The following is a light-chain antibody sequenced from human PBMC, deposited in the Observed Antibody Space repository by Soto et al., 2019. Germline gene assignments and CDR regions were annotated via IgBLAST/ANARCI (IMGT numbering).Light chain of an antibody. CDR3: QQYGDWPLT. CDR2: AAS. J-gene: IGKJ4*01. Sequence: EIVVTQSPATLSASPGERATLSCRASHSVGTSFAWYQQKPGQAPRLLIFAASTRATGVPARFSGSGSGTEFTLTISSLQSEDFAVYYCQQYGDWPLTFGGGAKVEIE. CDR1: HSVGTS. V-gene: IGKV3-15*01.